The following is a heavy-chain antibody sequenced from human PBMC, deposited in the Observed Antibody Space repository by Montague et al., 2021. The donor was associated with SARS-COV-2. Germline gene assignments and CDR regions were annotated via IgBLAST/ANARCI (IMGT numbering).Heavy chain of an antibody. Sequence: SETLSLTCSVSGGSISAHYWSCIRQPPGKGLEWIVNFDHSGNTKYNPSLKSRATISVGTSKNQFSLRLSSVTAAATAVYYCAREFRMELWQTNWYFGFWGRGTLVTVSS. CDR1: GGSISAHY. J-gene: IGHJ2*01. V-gene: IGHV4-59*11. CDR3: AREFRMELWQTNWYFGF. CDR2: FDHSGNT. D-gene: IGHD3-16*01.